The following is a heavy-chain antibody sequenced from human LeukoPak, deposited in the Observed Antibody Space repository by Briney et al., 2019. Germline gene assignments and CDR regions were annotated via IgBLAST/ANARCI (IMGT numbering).Heavy chain of an antibody. CDR1: GDSISSEDYW. V-gene: IGHV4-39*07. Sequence: SETLSLTCSVSGDSISSEDYWWGWIRQPPGKGLEWVGSIFYSGSTYYNGSLKRRLTISVDRSKNQFSLKLSSLTAADTAVYYCARAIGSDWYSFDCWGQGTLVTVSS. D-gene: IGHD6-19*01. J-gene: IGHJ4*02. CDR3: ARAIGSDWYSFDC. CDR2: IFYSGST.